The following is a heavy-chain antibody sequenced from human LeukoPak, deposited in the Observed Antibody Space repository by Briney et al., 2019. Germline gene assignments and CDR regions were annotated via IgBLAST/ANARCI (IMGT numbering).Heavy chain of an antibody. D-gene: IGHD6-13*01. J-gene: IGHJ4*02. CDR3: AQYLSTAGGFDY. CDR1: GFTFSSYG. V-gene: IGHV3-30*18. CDR2: ISYDGSNK. Sequence: GGSLRLSCAASGFTFSSYGMHWVRQAPGKGLEWVAVISYDGSNKYYADSVKGRFTISRDNSKNTLYLQMNSLRAEDTAVYYCAQYLSTAGGFDYWGQGTLVTVSS.